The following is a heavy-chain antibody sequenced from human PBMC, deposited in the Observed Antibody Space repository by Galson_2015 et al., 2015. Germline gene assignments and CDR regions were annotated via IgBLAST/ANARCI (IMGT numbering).Heavy chain of an antibody. J-gene: IGHJ4*02. CDR1: GFTFSTYG. V-gene: IGHV3-48*03. Sequence: SLRLSCAASGFTFSTYGMNWVRQAPGKGLEWVSYISSSGTIIYQADSVKGRFTISRDNAKNSLYLQMNSLRAEDTAVYHCARELGSITDDYWGQGTLVTVSS. CDR2: ISSSGTII. CDR3: ARELGSITDDY. D-gene: IGHD7-27*01.